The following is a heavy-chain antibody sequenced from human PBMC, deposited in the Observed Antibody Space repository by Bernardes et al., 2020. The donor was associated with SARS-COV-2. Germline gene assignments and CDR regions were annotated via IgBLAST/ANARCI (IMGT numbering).Heavy chain of an antibody. V-gene: IGHV3-30*18. CDR3: AKGRYTYDSSGYRHVDY. J-gene: IGHJ4*02. D-gene: IGHD3-22*01. Sequence: AESLRLTCVGSGFSFSGYDMHWVRQTPGKGLEWVAVISSDETSKFYADSVKGRFTIFRDNSKNTLFLHMNSLRGEDTAIYYCAKGRYTYDSSGYRHVDYWGQGTVVTVSS. CDR1: GFSFSGYD. CDR2: ISSDETSK.